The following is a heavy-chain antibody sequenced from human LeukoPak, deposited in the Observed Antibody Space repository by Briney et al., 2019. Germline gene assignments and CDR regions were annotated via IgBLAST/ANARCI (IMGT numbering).Heavy chain of an antibody. CDR1: GGTFSSYA. J-gene: IGHJ2*01. D-gene: IGHD2-2*01. CDR2: IIPIFGTA. V-gene: IGHV1-69*13. CDR3: ARSWDIVVVPAADWCFDL. Sequence: SVKVSCKASGGTFSSYAISWVRQAPGQGLEWMGVIIPIFGTANYAQKFQGRVTITADESTSTAYMELSSLRSEDTAVYYCARSWDIVVVPAADWCFDLWGRGTLVTVSS.